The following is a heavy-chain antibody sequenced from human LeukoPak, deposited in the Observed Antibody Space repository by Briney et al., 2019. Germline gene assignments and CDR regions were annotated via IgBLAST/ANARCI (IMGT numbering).Heavy chain of an antibody. Sequence: SETLSLTCTVSGGSISSNGYYWGWIRQPPGKGLEWIGSFYYTGSTFYSPSLKSRVTISVDTSKNQFSLKLSSVTAADTAVYYCARPVRDYYFDYWGQGTLVTVSS. V-gene: IGHV4-39*01. CDR1: GGSISSNGYY. J-gene: IGHJ4*02. CDR3: ARPVRDYYFDY. D-gene: IGHD5-24*01. CDR2: FYYTGST.